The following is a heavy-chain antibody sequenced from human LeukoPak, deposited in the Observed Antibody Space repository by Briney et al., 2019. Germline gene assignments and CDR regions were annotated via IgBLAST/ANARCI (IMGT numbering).Heavy chain of an antibody. Sequence: AASVMVSCKASGYTSTDYYMHWVRQAPGQGLEWMGRLNPNSGDTDYAQDFRGRVTMTRDTSITTAYMELRRLTSDDTAVYYCARDRGTTYASDIWGQGTMVTVSS. CDR2: LNPNSGDT. CDR3: ARDRGTTYASDI. D-gene: IGHD4-11*01. V-gene: IGHV1-2*06. CDR1: GYTSTDYY. J-gene: IGHJ3*02.